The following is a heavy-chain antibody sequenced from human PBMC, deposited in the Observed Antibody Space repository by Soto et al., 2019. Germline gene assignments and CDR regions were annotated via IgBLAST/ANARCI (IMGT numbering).Heavy chain of an antibody. D-gene: IGHD1-1*01. J-gene: IGHJ5*02. V-gene: IGHV3-23*01. Sequence: RGGSLRLSCVAYGFIFSSYAMSWVRQAPGKGLEWVSDINSGASSTSYAVSVKGRFTISRDNSKNTLYLQMNSLRAEDTAVYYCTKRGLNWPAPHDWFDPWGQGSLVTV. CDR2: INSGASST. CDR3: TKRGLNWPAPHDWFDP. CDR1: GFIFSSYA.